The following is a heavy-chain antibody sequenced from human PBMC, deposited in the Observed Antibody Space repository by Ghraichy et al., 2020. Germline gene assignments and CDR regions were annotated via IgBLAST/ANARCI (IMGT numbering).Heavy chain of an antibody. CDR1: GGSISSYY. CDR2: IYYSGST. J-gene: IGHJ3*02. V-gene: IGHV4-59*01. Sequence: SETLSLTCTVSGGSISSYYWSWIRQPPGKGLEWIGYIYYSGSTNYNPSLKSRVTISVDTSKNQFSLKLSSVTAADTAVYYCARVPLLEQHDAFDIWGQGTMVTVSS. CDR3: ARVPLLEQHDAFDI. D-gene: IGHD6-13*01.